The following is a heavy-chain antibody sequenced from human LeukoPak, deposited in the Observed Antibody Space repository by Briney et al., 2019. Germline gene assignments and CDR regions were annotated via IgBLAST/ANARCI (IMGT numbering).Heavy chain of an antibody. Sequence: GGSLRLSCAASGFTFSSYSMNWVRQAPGKGLVWVSSISSSSSYIYYADSVKGRFTISRDNAKNSLYLQMNSLRAEDTAVYYCARELWSFYYSHYWGQGTLVTVSS. CDR1: GFTFSSYS. CDR2: ISSSSSYI. D-gene: IGHD5-18*01. J-gene: IGHJ4*02. V-gene: IGHV3-21*01. CDR3: ARELWSFYYSHY.